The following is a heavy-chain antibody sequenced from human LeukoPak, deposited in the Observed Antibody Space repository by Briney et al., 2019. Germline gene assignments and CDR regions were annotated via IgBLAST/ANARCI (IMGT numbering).Heavy chain of an antibody. Sequence: PGGSLRLSCGASGFDFSASAMHWVRQAPGKGLEWVGRIRSKPNNYATAVIVSVRGRFTIARDDSKNTAYLQMNNVQTEDTALYYCARGYDYVGNIDSRGQGTLVIVSS. CDR2: IRSKPNNYAT. J-gene: IGHJ4*02. CDR3: ARGYDYVGNIDS. CDR1: GFDFSASA. V-gene: IGHV3-73*01. D-gene: IGHD3-16*01.